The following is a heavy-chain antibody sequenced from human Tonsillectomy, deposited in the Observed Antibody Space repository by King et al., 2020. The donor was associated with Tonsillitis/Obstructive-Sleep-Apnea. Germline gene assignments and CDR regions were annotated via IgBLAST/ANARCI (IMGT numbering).Heavy chain of an antibody. CDR3: ARDTTNDFWSGLIYYYYYYMDV. CDR2: INSDGSST. Sequence: VQLVESGGGLVQPGGSLRLSCAASGFTFSSYWMHWVRQAPGKGLVWVSRINSDGSSTSYADSVKGRFTISRDNAKNTLYLQMNSLRAEDTAVYYCARDTTNDFWSGLIYYYYYYMDVWGKGTTVTVSS. D-gene: IGHD3-3*01. CDR1: GFTFSSYW. V-gene: IGHV3-74*01. J-gene: IGHJ6*03.